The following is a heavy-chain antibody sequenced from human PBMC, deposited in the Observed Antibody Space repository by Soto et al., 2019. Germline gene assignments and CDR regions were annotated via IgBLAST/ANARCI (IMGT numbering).Heavy chain of an antibody. D-gene: IGHD6-25*01. CDR3: ARRKERSGPHYFDY. CDR2: MNPYTGNT. CDR1: GYTFTTYD. V-gene: IGHV1-8*01. Sequence: QVQLVQSGAEVKEPGASVKVSCKASGYTFTTYDIYWMRQATGQGLEWMGWMNPYTGNTGYAQKFQGRVTVTRNTSISTVYMEMSGLRLDDTAVYYCARRKERSGPHYFDYWGQGSQDTVSS. J-gene: IGHJ4*02.